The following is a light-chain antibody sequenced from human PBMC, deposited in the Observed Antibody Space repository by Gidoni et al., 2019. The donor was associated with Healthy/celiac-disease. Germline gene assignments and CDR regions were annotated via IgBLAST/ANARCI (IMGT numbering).Light chain of an antibody. CDR3: QQRSNWPRTT. J-gene: IGKJ3*01. CDR2: DAS. Sequence: ELVLTQSPATLSLSPGERATLSCRASQSVSSYLAWYQQKPGQAPRLLIYDASNRATGIPARCSGSGSGTDFTLTISSLEPEDFAVYYCQQRSNWPRTTFXPXTKVDIK. V-gene: IGKV3-11*01. CDR1: QSVSSY.